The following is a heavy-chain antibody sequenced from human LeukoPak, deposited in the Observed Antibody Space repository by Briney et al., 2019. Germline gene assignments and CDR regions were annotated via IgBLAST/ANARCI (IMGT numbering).Heavy chain of an antibody. D-gene: IGHD3-3*01. CDR3: ATRSSNYDFWSGRIFDY. J-gene: IGHJ4*02. Sequence: ASVKVSCKVSGYTLTELSMHWVRQAPGKGLEWMGGFDPEDGETIYAQEFQGRVTMTEDTSTDTAYMELSSLRSEDTAVYYCATRSSNYDFWSGRIFDYWGQGTLVTVSS. CDR2: FDPEDGET. CDR1: GYTLTELS. V-gene: IGHV1-24*01.